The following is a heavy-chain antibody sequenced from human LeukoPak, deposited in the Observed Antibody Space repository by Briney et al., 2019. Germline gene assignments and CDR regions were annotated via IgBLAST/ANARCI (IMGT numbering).Heavy chain of an antibody. J-gene: IGHJ6*03. V-gene: IGHV4-34*01. CDR3: ARNYRPYYMDV. Sequence: SETLSLTCAVYGGSFSGYYRSWIRQPPGKGLEWIGEINHSGSTNYNPSLKSRVTISVDTSKNQFSLKLSSVTAADTAVYYCARNYRPYYMDVWGKGTTVTVSS. D-gene: IGHD1-7*01. CDR2: INHSGST. CDR1: GGSFSGYY.